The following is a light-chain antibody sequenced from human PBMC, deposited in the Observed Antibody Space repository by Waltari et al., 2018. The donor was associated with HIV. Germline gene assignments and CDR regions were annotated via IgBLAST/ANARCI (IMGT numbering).Light chain of an antibody. CDR3: HQYHRYPQT. J-gene: IGKJ1*01. Sequence: AIRLTQSPSSFSASTGDRFTITCRASQNIGNSLAWYQHKQGSAPRLLIYGSSTLQKGVASRFSGSASGTNFTLTISCLQSEDFATFSCHQYHRYPQTFGQGTRVEMK. CDR1: QNIGNS. V-gene: IGKV1-8*01. CDR2: GSS.